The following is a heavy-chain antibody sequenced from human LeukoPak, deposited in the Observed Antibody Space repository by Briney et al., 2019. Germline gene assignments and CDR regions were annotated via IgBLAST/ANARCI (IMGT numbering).Heavy chain of an antibody. CDR2: ISHSGST. Sequence: SETLSLTCAVYGGSFSDYYWSWIRQPPGKGLEWIGEISHSGSTSHNPSLKSRVTMSKDTSKNQFSLNLSSMTAADTAVYYCARYNWNDVFLFDYWGQGTLVTVSS. CDR3: ARYNWNDVFLFDY. D-gene: IGHD1-20*01. CDR1: GGSFSDYY. V-gene: IGHV4-34*01. J-gene: IGHJ4*02.